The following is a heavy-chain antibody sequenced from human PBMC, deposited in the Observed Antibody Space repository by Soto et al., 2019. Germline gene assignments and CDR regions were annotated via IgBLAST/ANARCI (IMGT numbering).Heavy chain of an antibody. V-gene: IGHV5-10-1*01. Sequence: DSLKISCKGSGYSFAGYWITWVRQKPGKGLEWMGRIDPSDSQTYYSPSFRGHVTISVTKSITTVFLQWSSLRASDTAMYYCARQIYDSDTGPNFQYYFDSWGQGTPVTVSS. CDR3: ARQIYDSDTGPNFQYYFDS. CDR1: GYSFAGYW. D-gene: IGHD3-22*01. J-gene: IGHJ4*02. CDR2: IDPSDSQT.